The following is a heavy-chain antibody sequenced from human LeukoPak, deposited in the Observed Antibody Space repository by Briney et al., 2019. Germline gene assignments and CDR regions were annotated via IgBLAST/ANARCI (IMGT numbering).Heavy chain of an antibody. Sequence: GGSLRLSCAASGFTVSSHYMNWVRQAPGKGLEWVSVVYSGGSTYYADSVKGRFTISRDNSKNTLYLQMNSLRAEDTAVYYCARDVDTAMVTHFDYWGQGTLVTVSS. CDR2: VYSGGST. CDR1: GFTVSSHY. D-gene: IGHD5-18*01. V-gene: IGHV3-66*01. CDR3: ARDVDTAMVTHFDY. J-gene: IGHJ4*02.